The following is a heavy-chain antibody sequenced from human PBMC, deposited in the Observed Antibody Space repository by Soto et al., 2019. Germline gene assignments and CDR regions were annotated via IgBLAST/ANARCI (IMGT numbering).Heavy chain of an antibody. D-gene: IGHD3-22*01. V-gene: IGHV3-23*01. CDR2: ISNTDAVT. Sequence: EVLLLESGGGVVQPGGSLRLSCAVSGFTFRNYGMSWVRQAPGKGLEWVSSISNTDAVTYYADSVKGRFTISRDNSKNALNLQMNSLRADDTAVYYCAKDRMIVDPLGFDIWGQGTLVTVSS. CDR1: GFTFRNYG. CDR3: AKDRMIVDPLGFDI. J-gene: IGHJ3*02.